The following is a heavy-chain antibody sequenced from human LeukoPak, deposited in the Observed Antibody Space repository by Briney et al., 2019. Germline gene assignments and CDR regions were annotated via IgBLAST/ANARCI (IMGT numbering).Heavy chain of an antibody. V-gene: IGHV3-23*01. CDR2: IRGSGRSA. J-gene: IGHJ4*02. D-gene: IGHD5-12*01. Sequence: GGSLRLACAASGFTFSSHAMSWVRQAPGEGLEWVSVIRGSGRSASYADSLKGRFTISRDNSKDTLYLQMNSLRAEDTALYYCAQDYSGYDLSAGYWGQGTLVTVSS. CDR1: GFTFSSHA. CDR3: AQDYSGYDLSAGY.